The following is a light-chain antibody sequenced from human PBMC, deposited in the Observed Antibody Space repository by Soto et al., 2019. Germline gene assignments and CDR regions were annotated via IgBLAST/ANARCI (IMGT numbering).Light chain of an antibody. CDR2: DAS. V-gene: IGKV3-11*01. CDR1: QSVSSY. J-gene: IGKJ2*03. CDR3: QQRYSWYS. Sequence: EIVLTQSPATLSLSPGERATLSCRASQSVSSYLAWYQQKPGQAPRLLIYDASNRATGIPARFSGSGSGTDFTLTNSSLEPEDFAIYYCQQRYSWYSFGQGTKLVI.